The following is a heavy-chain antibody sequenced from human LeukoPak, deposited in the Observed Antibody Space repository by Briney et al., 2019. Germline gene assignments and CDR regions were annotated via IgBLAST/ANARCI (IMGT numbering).Heavy chain of an antibody. J-gene: IGHJ4*02. D-gene: IGHD2-2*01. V-gene: IGHV3-33*01. Sequence: PGGSLRLSCAASGFTFSSYGMHWVRQAPGKGVEWVAVIWYDGSNKYYADSVKGRFTISRDNSKNTLYLQMNSLRAEDTAIYYCARNARGPRDFWGQGTVVTVSS. CDR3: ARNARGPRDF. CDR1: GFTFSSYG. CDR2: IWYDGSNK.